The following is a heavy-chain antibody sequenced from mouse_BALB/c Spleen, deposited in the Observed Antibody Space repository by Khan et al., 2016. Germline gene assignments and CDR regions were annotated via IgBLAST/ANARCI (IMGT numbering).Heavy chain of an antibody. Sequence: VQLKQSGAELVKPWASVRLSCTISGFNIKDTYIYWVKQRFQQGLVWCGRYDPANGNTDYAPKLQGKVTITADTSSNTAYLQFSTLTSEDTAVYYCPKDYYGNAKGDFYAMDCWGQGTSVTVSS. V-gene: IGHV14-3*02. D-gene: IGHD2-1*01. CDR1: GFNIKDTY. CDR2: YDPANGNT. CDR3: PKDYYGNAKGDFYAMDC. J-gene: IGHJ4*01.